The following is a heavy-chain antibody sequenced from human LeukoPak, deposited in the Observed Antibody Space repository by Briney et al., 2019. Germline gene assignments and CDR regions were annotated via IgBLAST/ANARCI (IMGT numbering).Heavy chain of an antibody. CDR3: ARAPGYYDSSGYYYASGGYYYMDV. J-gene: IGHJ6*03. D-gene: IGHD3-22*01. CDR1: GFTFSSYW. V-gene: IGHV3-74*01. Sequence: GGSLRLSCAASGFTFSSYWMHWVRQAPGKGLVWVSRINSDGSSTSYADSVKGRFTISRDNAKNTLYLQMNSLRAEDTAVYYCARAPGYYDSSGYYYASGGYYYMDVWGKGTTVTVSS. CDR2: INSDGSST.